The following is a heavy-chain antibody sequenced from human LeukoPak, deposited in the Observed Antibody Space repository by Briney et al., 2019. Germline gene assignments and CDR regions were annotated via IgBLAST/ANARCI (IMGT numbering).Heavy chain of an antibody. J-gene: IGHJ4*02. D-gene: IGHD6-19*01. CDR2: IIPILGIA. V-gene: IGHV1-69*04. CDR3: ARGSTVAGRQGVSTYDY. Sequence: SVKVSCKATGGTVISYGISGVRQAPGQGLEWMGRIIPILGIANYAQKFQGRVTITADKSTSTAYMELSSLRSEDTAGYYCARGSTVAGRQGVSTYDYWGEGTLVTVSS. CDR1: GGTVISYG.